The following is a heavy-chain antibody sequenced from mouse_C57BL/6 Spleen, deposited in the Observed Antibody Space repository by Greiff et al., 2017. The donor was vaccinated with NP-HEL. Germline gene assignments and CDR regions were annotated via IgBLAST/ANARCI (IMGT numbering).Heavy chain of an antibody. CDR3: ARWGDSSGHGGAY. V-gene: IGHV1-50*01. J-gene: IGHJ3*01. Sequence: QVQLQQPGAELVKPGASVKLSCKASGYTFTSYWMQWVKQRPGQGLEWIGEIDPSDSYTNYNQKFKGKAILTVDTSSSTAYMQLSSLTSEDSAVYYCARWGDSSGHGGAYWGQGTLVTVSA. D-gene: IGHD3-2*02. CDR2: IDPSDSYT. CDR1: GYTFTSYW.